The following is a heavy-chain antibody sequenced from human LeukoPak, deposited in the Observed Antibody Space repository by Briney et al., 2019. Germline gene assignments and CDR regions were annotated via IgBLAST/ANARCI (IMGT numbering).Heavy chain of an antibody. J-gene: IGHJ3*02. D-gene: IGHD5-18*01. CDR1: GYTFTSYG. V-gene: IGHV1-3*01. CDR2: INAGNGNT. Sequence: ASVKVSCKASGYTFTSYGISWVRQAPGQGLEWMGWINAGNGNTKYSQKFQGRVTITRDTSASTAYMELSSLRSEDTAVYYCAGVAMVTFAFDIWGQGTMVTVSS. CDR3: AGVAMVTFAFDI.